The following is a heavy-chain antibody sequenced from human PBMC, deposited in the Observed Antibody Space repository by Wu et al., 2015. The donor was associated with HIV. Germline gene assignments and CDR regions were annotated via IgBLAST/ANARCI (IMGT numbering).Heavy chain of an antibody. Sequence: QVQLIQSGAEARKPGASVKISCKASGYNFIGYYIDWMRQAPGQGLEWMGWINPNSGGTNYAQKFQDRVTMTRDTSISTAYMELSRLRSDDTAVYYCARGGGSDWSVGYYFDYVGPGNAGHRLL. D-gene: IGHD6-19*01. CDR2: INPNSGGT. CDR1: GYNFIGYY. CDR3: ARGGGSDWSVGYYFDY. V-gene: IGHV1-2*02. J-gene: IGHJ4*02.